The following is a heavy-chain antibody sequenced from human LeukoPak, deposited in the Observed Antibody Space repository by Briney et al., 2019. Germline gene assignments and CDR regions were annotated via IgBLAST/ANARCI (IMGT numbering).Heavy chain of an antibody. J-gene: IGHJ4*02. CDR3: ARESPRGATDY. CDR1: GFTFSSYW. V-gene: IGHV3-7*01. D-gene: IGHD1-26*01. CDR2: IKQDGSEK. Sequence: PRGSLRLSCAASGFTFSSYWMSWVRQAPGKGLEWVANIKQDGSEKYYVDSVKGRFTISRDNAKNSLYLQMNSLRAEDTAVYYCARESPRGATDYWGQGTLVTVSS.